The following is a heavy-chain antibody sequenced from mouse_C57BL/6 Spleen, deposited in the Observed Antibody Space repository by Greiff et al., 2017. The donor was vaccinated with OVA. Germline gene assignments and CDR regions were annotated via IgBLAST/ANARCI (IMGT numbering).Heavy chain of an antibody. D-gene: IGHD2-4*01. Sequence: VQLKESGPELVKPGASVKISCKASGYSFTDYNMNWVKQSNGKSLEWIGVINPNYGTTSYNQKFKGKATLTVDQSSSTAYMQLNSLTSEDSAVYYCARYDYDGGTYAMDYWGQGTSVTVSS. V-gene: IGHV1-39*01. CDR3: ARYDYDGGTYAMDY. CDR2: INPNYGTT. CDR1: GYSFTDYN. J-gene: IGHJ4*01.